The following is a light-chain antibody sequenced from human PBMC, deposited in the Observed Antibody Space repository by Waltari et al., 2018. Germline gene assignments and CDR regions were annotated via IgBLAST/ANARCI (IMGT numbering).Light chain of an antibody. V-gene: IGLV2-23*02. CDR3: SSYAGGNNLL. CDR2: DVT. Sequence: SALPQPASVSQSPGPSITISCSATNSAVCVSDYVSWYQHHPGKAPKLIIYDVTQGPSGVSNRFSGSKSGNTASLTISGLQAEDEADYYCSSYAGGNNLLFGGGTKVTVL. CDR1: NSAVCVSDY. J-gene: IGLJ2*01.